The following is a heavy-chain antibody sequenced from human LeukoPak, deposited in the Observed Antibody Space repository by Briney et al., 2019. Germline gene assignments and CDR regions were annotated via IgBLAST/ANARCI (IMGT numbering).Heavy chain of an antibody. J-gene: IGHJ3*02. Sequence: GGSLRLSCAASGFTFSSYSMNWVRQAPGKGLAGVSSISSSSSYIYYPDSVKGRFTISRDNAKNSLYLQMNSLRAEDTAVYYCARDGHGDYGNDAFDIWGQGTMVTVSS. D-gene: IGHD4-17*01. CDR3: ARDGHGDYGNDAFDI. V-gene: IGHV3-21*01. CDR2: ISSSSSYI. CDR1: GFTFSSYS.